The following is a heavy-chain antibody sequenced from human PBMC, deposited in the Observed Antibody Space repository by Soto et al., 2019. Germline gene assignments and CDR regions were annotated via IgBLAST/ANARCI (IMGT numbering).Heavy chain of an antibody. CDR2: IIPIFGTA. CDR3: AGGGDCISTSCYDPFDY. D-gene: IGHD2-2*01. CDR1: GGTFSSYA. Sequence: QVQLVQSGAEVKKPGSSVKVSCKASGGTFSSYAISWVRQAPGQGLEWMGGIIPIFGTANYAQKFQGRVTITADESTGTAYWGRSSLRSEDTAVYYCAGGGDCISTSCYDPFDYWGQGTLVTVSS. J-gene: IGHJ4*02. V-gene: IGHV1-69*12.